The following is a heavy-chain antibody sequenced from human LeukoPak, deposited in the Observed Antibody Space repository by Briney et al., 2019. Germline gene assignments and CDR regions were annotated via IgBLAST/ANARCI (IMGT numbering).Heavy chain of an antibody. J-gene: IGHJ3*02. V-gene: IGHV1-69*13. CDR1: GGTFSSYA. Sequence: SVKVSCKASGGTFSSYAISWVRQAPGQGLEWMGGIIPIFGTADYAQKFQGRVTITADESTSTAYMELSSLRSEDTAVYYCARSITMVRGAMGDIWGQGTMVTVSS. CDR3: ARSITMVRGAMGDI. D-gene: IGHD3-10*01. CDR2: IIPIFGTA.